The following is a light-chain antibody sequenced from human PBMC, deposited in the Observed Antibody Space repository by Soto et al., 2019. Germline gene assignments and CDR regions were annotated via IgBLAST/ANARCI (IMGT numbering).Light chain of an antibody. Sequence: LVLTQSPATLSLSPGERATLSCRASQSVSTYLAWYQYKPGQAPKLLIYEASNRATGIPARFSGSGSGTDFTLTISSLEPEDSAVYYCQDGSDWSPLTFGGGTKVEIK. CDR1: QSVSTY. CDR2: EAS. J-gene: IGKJ4*01. V-gene: IGKV3-11*01. CDR3: QDGSDWSPLT.